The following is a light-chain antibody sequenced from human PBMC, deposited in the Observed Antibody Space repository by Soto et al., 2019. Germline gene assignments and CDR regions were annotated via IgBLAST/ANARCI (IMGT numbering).Light chain of an antibody. V-gene: IGLV2-14*01. CDR1: SRGVGGFNY. CDR3: SSYTSSSTFYV. J-gene: IGLJ1*01. CDR2: EVN. Sequence: SALTLPASVSGSPGQAMTISCTGTSRGVGGFNYVSWYQQHPRKAPKLMIYEVNNRPSGVSNRFSGSKSGNTASLTISGLQAEDEVDYYCSSYTSSSTFYVFGSETKVTV.